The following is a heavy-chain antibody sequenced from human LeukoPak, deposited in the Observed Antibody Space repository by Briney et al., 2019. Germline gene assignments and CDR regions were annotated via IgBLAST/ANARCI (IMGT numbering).Heavy chain of an antibody. J-gene: IGHJ6*03. CDR2: IYYSGST. CDR1: GGSISSHY. V-gene: IGHV4-59*11. Sequence: SETLSLTCTVSGGSISSHYWSWIRQPPGKGLGWIGYIYYSGSTNYNPSLKSRVTISVDTSKNQFSLKLSSVTAADTAVYYCARQPYDFWSGYYYYYYMDVWGKGTTVTVSS. D-gene: IGHD3-3*01. CDR3: ARQPYDFWSGYYYYYYMDV.